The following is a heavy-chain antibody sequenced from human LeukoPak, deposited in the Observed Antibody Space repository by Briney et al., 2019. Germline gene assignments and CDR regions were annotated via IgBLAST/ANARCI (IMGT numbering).Heavy chain of an antibody. J-gene: IGHJ4*02. D-gene: IGHD3-9*01. CDR3: AKEAVLTGYYPNYFDY. Sequence: PGGSLRLSCAASGFTVSSNDMSWVRQAPGKGLECISVIYSGGSTDYADSVKGRLTISRDNSKNTLYLQMNSLRAEDTAVYYCAKEAVLTGYYPNYFDYWGQGTLVTVSS. CDR1: GFTVSSND. CDR2: IYSGGST. V-gene: IGHV3-53*01.